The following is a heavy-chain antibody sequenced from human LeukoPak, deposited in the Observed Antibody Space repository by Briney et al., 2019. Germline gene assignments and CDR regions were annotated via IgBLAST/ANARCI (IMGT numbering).Heavy chain of an antibody. Sequence: PGGSLRLSCAASGFTFSSFSMNWVRQAPGKGLEWVSYISSSSDTIYYADSVKGRFTISRDNSKNTLYLQMNSLRAEDTAVYYCAKDQRGYFDYWGQGTLVTVSS. CDR3: AKDQRGYFDY. V-gene: IGHV3-48*01. J-gene: IGHJ4*02. CDR2: ISSSSDTI. CDR1: GFTFSSFS.